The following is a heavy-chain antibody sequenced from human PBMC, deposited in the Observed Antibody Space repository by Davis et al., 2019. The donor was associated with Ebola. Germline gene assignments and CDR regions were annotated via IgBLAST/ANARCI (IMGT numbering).Heavy chain of an antibody. CDR2: ISWNSGSI. Sequence: PGGSLRLSCAASGFTFDAYAMHWVRQAPGKGLEWVSGISWNSGSIGYADSVKGRFTISRDNAKNSLYLQMNSLRAEDTALYYCAKAAAAGTGVFDYWGQGTLVTVSS. V-gene: IGHV3-9*01. CDR3: AKAAAAGTGVFDY. J-gene: IGHJ4*02. D-gene: IGHD6-13*01. CDR1: GFTFDAYA.